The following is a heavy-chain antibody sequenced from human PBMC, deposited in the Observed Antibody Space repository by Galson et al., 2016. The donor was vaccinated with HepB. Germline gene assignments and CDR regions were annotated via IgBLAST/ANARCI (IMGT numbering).Heavy chain of an antibody. CDR3: ARDGGLGTPFDC. CDR2: IRND. D-gene: IGHD1-7*01. J-gene: IGHJ4*02. Sequence: SLRLSCAASGFTFSDYWIHWVRQAPGKGLEWVSRIRNDETTSVNGRFTVSRDNAKNTLYLEMNSLRPDDTAVYYCARDGGLGTPFDCWGQGTLVTVSS. V-gene: IGHV3-74*01. CDR1: GFTFSDYW.